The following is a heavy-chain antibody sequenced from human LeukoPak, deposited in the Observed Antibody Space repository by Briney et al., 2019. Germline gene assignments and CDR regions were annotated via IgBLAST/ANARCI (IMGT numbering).Heavy chain of an antibody. CDR2: IYNSGST. CDR3: ARQTFGDLYFDS. V-gene: IGHV4-61*02. D-gene: IGHD3-10*01. Sequence: SETLSLTRIVSGGSISRGSYYWNWIRQPAGKGLEWMGRIYNSGSTNYNPSLKSRVTISTDMSKNQLSLQLSSVTAADTAVYYCARQTFGDLYFDSWGQGTLVIVSS. CDR1: GGSISRGSYY. J-gene: IGHJ4*02.